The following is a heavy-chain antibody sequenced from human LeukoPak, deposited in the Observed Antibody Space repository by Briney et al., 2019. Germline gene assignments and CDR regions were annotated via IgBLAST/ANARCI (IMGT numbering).Heavy chain of an antibody. J-gene: IGHJ4*02. D-gene: IGHD2-2*01. Sequence: SETLSLTCTISGVSINDQYWSWIRQSPGKGLEWIGYIYYRGTTDYNPSLKSRVTISVDTSKNQFSLNLYSVTAADTAVYYCARHQYQLSALDYWGQGTLVTVSS. CDR1: GVSINDQY. CDR3: ARHQYQLSALDY. V-gene: IGHV4-59*08. CDR2: IYYRGTT.